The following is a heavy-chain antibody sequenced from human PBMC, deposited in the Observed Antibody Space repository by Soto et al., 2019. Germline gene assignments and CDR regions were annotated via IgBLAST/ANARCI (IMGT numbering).Heavy chain of an antibody. D-gene: IGHD1-26*01. J-gene: IGHJ6*02. CDR2: INPNNGGT. V-gene: IGHV1-2*02. CDR3: ARGGGSLHGNYHFGMDV. Sequence: QVQLVQSGAEVKKPGASVKVSCKASGYIFFGSYIHWVRQAPGQGLEWMGWINPNNGGTGSAQKFQGRITMTGDTSISTAYMELSRLRSDDTGVYYCARGGGSLHGNYHFGMDVWGQGTTVTVSS. CDR1: GYIFFGSY.